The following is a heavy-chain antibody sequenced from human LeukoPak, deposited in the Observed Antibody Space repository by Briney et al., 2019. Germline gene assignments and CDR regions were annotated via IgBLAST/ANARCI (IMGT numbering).Heavy chain of an antibody. D-gene: IGHD1-26*01. Sequence: SETLSLTCAVYGGSFSGYYWSWIRQPPGKGLEWIGEINHSGSTNYNPSLKSRVTISVDTSKNQFSLKLSSVTAADTAVYYCARHDSWELLLFDYWGQGTLVTVSS. J-gene: IGHJ4*02. CDR2: INHSGST. V-gene: IGHV4-34*01. CDR1: GGSFSGYY. CDR3: ARHDSWELLLFDY.